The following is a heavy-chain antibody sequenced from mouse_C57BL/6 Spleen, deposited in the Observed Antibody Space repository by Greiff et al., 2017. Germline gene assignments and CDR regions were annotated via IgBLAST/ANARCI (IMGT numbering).Heavy chain of an antibody. CDR3: ATRSPVDY. CDR2: ISSGSSNI. Sequence: EVKVEESGGGLVKPGGSLKLSCAASGFTFSDYGMHWVRQAPEKGLAWVAYISSGSSNIYSADTVKGRFTITSDNAKNTLFLQMTSLRSDVTAMYYCATRSPVDYGGQGTTLTVSS. J-gene: IGHJ2*01. V-gene: IGHV5-17*01. CDR1: GFTFSDYG.